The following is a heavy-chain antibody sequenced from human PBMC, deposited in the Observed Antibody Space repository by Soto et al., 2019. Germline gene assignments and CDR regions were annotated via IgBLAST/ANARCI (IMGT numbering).Heavy chain of an antibody. V-gene: IGHV3-30-3*01. CDR1: GFTFSSYA. Sequence: PGGSLRLSCAASGFTFSSYAMHWVRQAPGKGLEWVAVISYDGSNKYYADSVKGRFTISRDNSKNTLYLQMNSLRAEDTAVYYCARESEEGIAVANWGQGTLVTVSS. CDR2: ISYDGSNK. D-gene: IGHD6-19*01. CDR3: ARESEEGIAVAN. J-gene: IGHJ4*02.